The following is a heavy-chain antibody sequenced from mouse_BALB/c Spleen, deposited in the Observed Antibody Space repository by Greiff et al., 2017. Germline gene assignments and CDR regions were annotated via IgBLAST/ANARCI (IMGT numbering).Heavy chain of an antibody. V-gene: IGHV1S22*01. CDR2: IYPGSGST. CDR1: GYTFTSYW. J-gene: IGHJ2*01. D-gene: IGHD2-10*02. CDR3: TRGYGNYDFDY. Sequence: LQQPGSELVRPGASVKLSCKASGYTFTSYWMHWVKQRPGQGLEWIGNIYPGSGSTNYDEKFKSKATLTVDTSSSTAYMQLSSLTSEDSAVYYCTRGYGNYDFDYWGQGTTLTVSS.